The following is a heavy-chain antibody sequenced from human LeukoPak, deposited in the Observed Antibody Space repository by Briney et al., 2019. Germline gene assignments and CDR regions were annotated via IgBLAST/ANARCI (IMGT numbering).Heavy chain of an antibody. CDR3: AKDGGYCSSTSCYTPRREWIQLWLPPYWPDY. CDR2: IRYDGSNK. CDR1: GFTFSSYG. J-gene: IGHJ4*02. D-gene: IGHD2-2*02. V-gene: IGHV3-30*02. Sequence: PGGSLRLSCAASGFTFSSYGMHWVRQAPGQGLEWVAFIRYDGSNKYYADSVKGRFTISRENSKNTLYLQMNSLRAEDTAVYYCAKDGGYCSSTSCYTPRREWIQLWLPPYWPDYWGQGTLVTVSS.